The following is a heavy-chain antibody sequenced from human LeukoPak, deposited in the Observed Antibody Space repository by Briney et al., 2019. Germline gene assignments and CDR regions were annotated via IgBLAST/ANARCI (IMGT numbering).Heavy chain of an antibody. Sequence: SETLSLTCTVSGGSISGYYWSWIRQPPGKGLEWIGYIYYSGSTNYNPSLKSRVTISVDTSKNQFSLKLSSVTAADTAVYYCARSSAMAIGFDYWGQGTLVTVSS. CDR1: GGSISGYY. J-gene: IGHJ4*02. V-gene: IGHV4-59*01. CDR3: ARSSAMAIGFDY. CDR2: IYYSGST. D-gene: IGHD5-18*01.